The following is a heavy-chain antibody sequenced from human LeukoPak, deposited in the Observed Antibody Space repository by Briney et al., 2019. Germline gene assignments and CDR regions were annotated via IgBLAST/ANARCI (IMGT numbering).Heavy chain of an antibody. Sequence: GGSLRLSCAASGFTFTNAWMSWVRQAPGKGLEWVGRIKSKPDGGTTDYAAPVKGRFIISRDDSKNALYLQMNSLKNEDTAVYYCTTGPFWGQGTLVIVSS. CDR2: IKSKPDGGTT. V-gene: IGHV3-15*01. CDR3: TTGPF. CDR1: GFTFTNAW. J-gene: IGHJ4*02.